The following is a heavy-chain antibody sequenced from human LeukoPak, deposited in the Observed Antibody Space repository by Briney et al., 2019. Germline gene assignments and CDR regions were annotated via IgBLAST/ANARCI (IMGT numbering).Heavy chain of an antibody. D-gene: IGHD3-10*02. CDR1: GYTFSPYW. J-gene: IGHJ4*02. CDR3: TRKNYVPDS. Sequence: GGSLRLSCVASGYTFSPYWMSWVRQTPGKGLEWVASISNGGGATFYGDSVRGRFTVSRDDAKNSLFLQMNGLRSDDTAVYYCTRKNYVPDSWGQGTLVTVSS. V-gene: IGHV3-7*03. CDR2: ISNGGGAT.